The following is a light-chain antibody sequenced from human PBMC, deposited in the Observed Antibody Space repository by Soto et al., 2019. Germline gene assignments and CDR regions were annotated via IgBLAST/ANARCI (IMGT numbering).Light chain of an antibody. V-gene: IGLV2-14*01. Sequence: QSVLTQPASVSGSPGQSITISCTGSSCDVGHYNYVSWYQQHPGKAPKLIIYEVTNRPSGVSNRFSGSKSGNTASLIISGLQAEVEADYYCTSYTTGRIWVFGGGTKLTVL. CDR3: TSYTTGRIWV. CDR2: EVT. CDR1: SCDVGHYNY. J-gene: IGLJ3*02.